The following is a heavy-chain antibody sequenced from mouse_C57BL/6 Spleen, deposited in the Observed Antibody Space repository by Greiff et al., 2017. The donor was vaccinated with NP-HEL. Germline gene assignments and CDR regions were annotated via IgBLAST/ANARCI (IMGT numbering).Heavy chain of an antibody. Sequence: VKLMESGPGLVAPSQSLSITCTVSGFSLTSYAISWVRQPPGKGLEWLGVIWTGGGTNYNSALKSRLSISKDNSKSQVFLKMNSLQTDDTARYYCARLYGSSYRWYFDVWGTGTTVTVSS. V-gene: IGHV2-9-1*01. J-gene: IGHJ1*03. CDR2: IWTGGGT. CDR1: GFSLTSYA. CDR3: ARLYGSSYRWYFDV. D-gene: IGHD1-1*01.